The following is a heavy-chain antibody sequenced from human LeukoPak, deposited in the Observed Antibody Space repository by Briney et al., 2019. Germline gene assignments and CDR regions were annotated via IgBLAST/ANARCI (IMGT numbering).Heavy chain of an antibody. D-gene: IGHD5-12*01. CDR2: MYYSGSI. CDR3: ARDPGWLDFDY. CDR1: GGSISSSSYY. Sequence: SETLSLTCTVSGGSISSSSYYWGWIRQPPGKGLEWIGYMYYSGSINYNPSLKSRVTISVDTSKNQFSLQLNSVTPEDTAVYYCARDPGWLDFDYWGQGTLVTVSS. J-gene: IGHJ4*02. V-gene: IGHV4-61*05.